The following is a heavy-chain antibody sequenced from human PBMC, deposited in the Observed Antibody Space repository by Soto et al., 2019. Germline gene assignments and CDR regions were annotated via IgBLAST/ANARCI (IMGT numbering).Heavy chain of an antibody. Sequence: QVQLVQSGAEVMKPGASVKVSCKASGYTFNSYYIHWVRQAPGQGLEWMGIFNPSGGSTNYPQKLQGRVTLTRDTSTSTVYMELSSLRSEDTAIYYCARGGYDWYFDLWGRGTLVTVSS. D-gene: IGHD5-18*01. CDR3: ARGGYDWYFDL. J-gene: IGHJ2*01. CDR2: FNPSGGST. V-gene: IGHV1-46*02. CDR1: GYTFNSYY.